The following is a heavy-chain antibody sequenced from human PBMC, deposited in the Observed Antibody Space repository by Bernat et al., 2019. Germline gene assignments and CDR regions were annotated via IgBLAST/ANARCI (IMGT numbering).Heavy chain of an antibody. V-gene: IGHV3-33*01. CDR1: GFTFSSYG. D-gene: IGHD6-13*01. Sequence: QVQLVESGGGVVQPGRSLRLSCAASGFTFSSYGMHWVRQAPGKGLEWVAVIWHDGSNKYYADSVKGRFTISRDNSKNTLYLQMNSLRAEDTAVYYCARMSSSWYYYYYYGMDVWGQGTTVTVSS. J-gene: IGHJ6*02. CDR3: ARMSSSWYYYYYYGMDV. CDR2: IWHDGSNK.